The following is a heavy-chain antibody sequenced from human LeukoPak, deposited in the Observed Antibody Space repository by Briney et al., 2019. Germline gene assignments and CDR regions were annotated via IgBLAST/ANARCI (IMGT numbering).Heavy chain of an antibody. J-gene: IGHJ4*02. CDR2: INHSGST. D-gene: IGHD5-12*01. CDR1: GGSFSGDF. Sequence: SETLSLTCAVYGGSFSGDFWSWIRQSPGKGLEWIGEINHSGSTNYNPSLKSRVTISVDTSKNQFSLKLSSVTAADTAVYYCARVWWLLYFDYWGQGTLVTVSS. CDR3: ARVWWLLYFDY. V-gene: IGHV4-34*01.